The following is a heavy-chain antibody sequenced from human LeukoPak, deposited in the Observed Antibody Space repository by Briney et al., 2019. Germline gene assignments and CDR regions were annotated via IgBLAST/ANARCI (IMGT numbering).Heavy chain of an antibody. CDR3: ARALPRGFWSVYPLFDP. Sequence: SETLSLTCAVYGGSFSGYYRSWIRQPPGKWLEWIGEINHSGSTNYNPSLKSRVTISVDTSKNQFSLKLSSVTAADTAVYYCARALPRGFWSVYPLFDPWGQGTLVTVSS. CDR2: INHSGST. J-gene: IGHJ5*02. CDR1: GGSFSGYY. D-gene: IGHD3-3*01. V-gene: IGHV4-34*01.